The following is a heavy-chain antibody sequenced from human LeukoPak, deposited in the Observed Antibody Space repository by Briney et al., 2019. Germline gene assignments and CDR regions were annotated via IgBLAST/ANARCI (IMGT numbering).Heavy chain of an antibody. CDR3: ARDSCDIAYFDY. J-gene: IGHJ4*02. Sequence: PGGSLRLSCAASGFTFSSYAMHWVRQAPGKGLEWVAVISYDGSNKYYADSVKGRFTISRDNSKNTLYLQMNSLRAEDTAVYYCARDSCDIAYFDYWGQGTLVTVSS. V-gene: IGHV3-30-3*01. D-gene: IGHD2-15*01. CDR2: ISYDGSNK. CDR1: GFTFSSYA.